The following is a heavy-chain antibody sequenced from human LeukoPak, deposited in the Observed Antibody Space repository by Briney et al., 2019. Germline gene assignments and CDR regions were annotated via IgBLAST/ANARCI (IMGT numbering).Heavy chain of an antibody. CDR3: ARTTMVRGVNYYYYGMDV. CDR1: GGSISSSSYY. D-gene: IGHD3-10*01. V-gene: IGHV4-30-4*08. J-gene: IGHJ6*02. Sequence: SETLSLTCTVSGGSISSSSYYCGWIRQPPGKGLEWIGYIYYSGSTYYNPSLKSRVTISVDTSKNQFSLKLSSVTAADTAVYYCARTTMVRGVNYYYYGMDVWGQGTTVTVSS. CDR2: IYYSGST.